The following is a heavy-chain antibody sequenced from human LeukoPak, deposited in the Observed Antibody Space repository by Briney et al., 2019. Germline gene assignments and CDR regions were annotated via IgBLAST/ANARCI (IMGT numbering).Heavy chain of an antibody. CDR3: ARDGGLDV. CDR1: GYIFNDYY. Sequence: GASVKVSCKASGYIFNDYYMHWVRQAPGQGLEWMGWINPTNGVSKIPQRFQGRGTLTRETSISTAYMEVSRLRSDDTAVYYCARDGGLDVWGQGTTVTVSS. J-gene: IGHJ6*02. V-gene: IGHV1-2*02. CDR2: INPTNGVS.